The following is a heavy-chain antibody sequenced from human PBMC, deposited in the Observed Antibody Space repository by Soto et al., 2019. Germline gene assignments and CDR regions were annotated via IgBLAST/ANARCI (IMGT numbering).Heavy chain of an antibody. CDR3: TTDLRFYGFEQQLVERGEGY. D-gene: IGHD6-13*01. V-gene: IGHV3-15*07. J-gene: IGHJ4*02. CDR2: IKSKTDGGTT. Sequence: EVQLVESGGGLVKPGGSLRLSCAASGFTFSNAWMNWVRQAPGKGLEWVGRIKSKTDGGTTDYAAPVKGRFTISRDDSKNTLYLQMNSLKTEDTAVYYCTTDLRFYGFEQQLVERGEGYWGQGTLVTVSS. CDR1: GFTFSNAW.